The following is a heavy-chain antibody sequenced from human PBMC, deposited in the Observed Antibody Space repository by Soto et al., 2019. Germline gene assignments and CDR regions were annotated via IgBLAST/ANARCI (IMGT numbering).Heavy chain of an antibody. CDR3: ARGGIAARKGRWFDP. V-gene: IGHV4-59*01. J-gene: IGHJ5*02. D-gene: IGHD6-6*01. Sequence: SETLSLTCTVSGGSLSDYYWTWIRQPPGKGLEWIGYIHYSGSTNYNPSLKSRVTISVDTSKNQFSLKLRSVTAADTAMYHCARGGIAARKGRWFDPWGQGAPVTVAS. CDR1: GGSLSDYY. CDR2: IHYSGST.